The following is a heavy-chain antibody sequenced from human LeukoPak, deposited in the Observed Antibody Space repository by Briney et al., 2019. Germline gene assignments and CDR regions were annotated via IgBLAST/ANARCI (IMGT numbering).Heavy chain of an antibody. D-gene: IGHD3-3*01. CDR1: GGSFSGYY. CDR3: ARALVDYDFWSGYYPKYYFDY. CDR2: INHSGST. Sequence: KPSETLSLTCAVYGGSFSGYYWSWIRQPPGKGLEWIGEINHSGSTNYNPSLKSRVTISVDTSKNQFSLKLSSVTAADTAVYYCARALVDYDFWSGYYPKYYFDYWGQGTLVTVSS. J-gene: IGHJ4*02. V-gene: IGHV4-34*01.